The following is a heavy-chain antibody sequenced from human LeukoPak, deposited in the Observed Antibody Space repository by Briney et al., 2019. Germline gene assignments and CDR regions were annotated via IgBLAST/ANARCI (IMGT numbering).Heavy chain of an antibody. J-gene: IGHJ3*02. Sequence: GRSLRLSCAASGFTFSSYGMHWVRQAPGKGLEWVAVISYDGSNKYYADSVKGRFTISRDNSKNTLYLQMNSLRAEDTAVYYCAKDAGGGYYDFWSGYFNAFDIWGQGTMVTVSS. CDR3: AKDAGGGYYDFWSGYFNAFDI. CDR1: GFTFSSYG. CDR2: ISYDGSNK. D-gene: IGHD3-3*01. V-gene: IGHV3-30*18.